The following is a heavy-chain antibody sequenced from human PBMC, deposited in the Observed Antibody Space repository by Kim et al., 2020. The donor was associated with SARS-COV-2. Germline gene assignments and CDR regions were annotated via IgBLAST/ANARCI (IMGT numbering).Heavy chain of an antibody. Sequence: GGSLRLSFAASGFTFSSYNMNWVRQAPGKGLEWVSYISSSSSTIYAADSVKGLFTTTSDNANTSLYQQMNILGDEETAVYYCARVRGYYGCPGGYWGQGTLVTVSS. D-gene: IGHD3-10*01. CDR1: GFTFSSYN. J-gene: IGHJ4*02. CDR3: ARVRGYYGCPGGY. V-gene: IGHV3-48*02. CDR2: ISSSSSTI.